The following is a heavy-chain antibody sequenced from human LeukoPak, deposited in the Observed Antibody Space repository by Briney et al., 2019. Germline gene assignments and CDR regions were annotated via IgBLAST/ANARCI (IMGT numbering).Heavy chain of an antibody. CDR3: AAPGVPAATYYFDY. J-gene: IGHJ4*02. Sequence: GGSLRLSCAASGFTFSSYSMNWVRQAPGKGLECISYMSSSSSFIYYADSVKGRFTISRDNSKNTVYLQMNSLRAEDTAVYYCAAPGVPAATYYFDYWGQGTLVTVSS. D-gene: IGHD2-2*01. CDR1: GFTFSSYS. CDR2: MSSSSSFI. V-gene: IGHV3-21*05.